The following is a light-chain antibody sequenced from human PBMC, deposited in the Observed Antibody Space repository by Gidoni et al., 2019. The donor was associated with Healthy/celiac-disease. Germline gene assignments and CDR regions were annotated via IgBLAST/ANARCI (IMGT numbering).Light chain of an antibody. V-gene: IGLV2-23*02. CDR3: CAYAGSSTYV. CDR1: SSDVGSYNH. CDR2: EFS. J-gene: IGLJ1*01. Sequence: SALTQPASASGSPGHSITISCTGTSSDVGSYNHVYWYQQHPGKAPKLMMYEFSQRRSGVSNRCSSSKAGNTASMTISGLQDEDEADYYCCAYAGSSTYVFGTGTKVTVL.